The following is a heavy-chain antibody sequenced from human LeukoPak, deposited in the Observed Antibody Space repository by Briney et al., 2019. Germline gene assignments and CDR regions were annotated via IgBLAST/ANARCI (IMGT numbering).Heavy chain of an antibody. J-gene: IGHJ6*04. V-gene: IGHV3-74*01. CDR2: INSDGSNT. CDR1: GFNFRTYW. CDR3: ARGYGADV. Sequence: PGGSLRLSCAASGFNFRTYWMHWVRQAPGKGLVWVSRINSDGSNTTYAGSVKGRFTVSRDNAMNTLYLQMHSLRAEDTALYFCARGYGADVWGKGTMVTVSS.